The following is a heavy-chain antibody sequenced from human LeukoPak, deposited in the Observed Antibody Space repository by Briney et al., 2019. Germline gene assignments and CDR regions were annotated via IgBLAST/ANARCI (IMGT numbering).Heavy chain of an antibody. D-gene: IGHD4-17*01. V-gene: IGHV3-30*02. Sequence: EGSLRLSCAASGFTFRNYGMSWVRQAPGKGLEWVAFMRYDGCHRFYADSVKGRFTISRDNSKNTLYLQMNSLRAEDTAVYYCAKDLESYGDFYYFDYWGQGTLVTVSS. CDR1: GFTFRNYG. CDR2: MRYDGCHR. CDR3: AKDLESYGDFYYFDY. J-gene: IGHJ4*02.